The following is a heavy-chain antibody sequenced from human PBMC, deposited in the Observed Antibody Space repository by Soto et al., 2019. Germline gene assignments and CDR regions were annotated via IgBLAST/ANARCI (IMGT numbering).Heavy chain of an antibody. V-gene: IGHV3-53*01. CDR2: IYSGGST. D-gene: IGHD3-22*01. Sequence: GGSLRLSCAASGFTVSSNYMSWVRQAPGKGLEWVSVIYSGGSTYYADSVKGRFTISRDNSKNTLYLQMNSLRAEDTAVYYCARVAFLDSSGYSDYWGQGTLVTSPQ. CDR3: ARVAFLDSSGYSDY. CDR1: GFTVSSNY. J-gene: IGHJ4*02.